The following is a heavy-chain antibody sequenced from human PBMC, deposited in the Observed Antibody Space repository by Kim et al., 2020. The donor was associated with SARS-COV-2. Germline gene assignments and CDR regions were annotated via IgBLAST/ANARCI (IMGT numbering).Heavy chain of an antibody. J-gene: IGHJ4*02. D-gene: IGHD3-3*01. CDR3: ASTPYYDFWSGYYTDY. Sequence: SVKGRFTISRDNAKNSLYLQMNSLRDEDTAVYYCASTPYYDFWSGYYTDYWGQGTLVTVSS. V-gene: IGHV3-48*02.